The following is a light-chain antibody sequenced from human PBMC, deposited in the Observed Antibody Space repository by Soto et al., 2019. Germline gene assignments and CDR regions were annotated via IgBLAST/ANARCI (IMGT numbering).Light chain of an antibody. V-gene: IGKV1-5*03. CDR1: QTISSW. J-gene: IGKJ1*01. CDR2: KAS. CDR3: QHYNSYSEA. Sequence: DIQMPQSPSTLSGSVGDRVTITCRASQTISSWLAWYQQKPGKAPKLLIYKASTLKSGVPSRFSGSGSGTEFTLTISSLQPDDFATHYCQHYNSYSEAFGQGTKVEL.